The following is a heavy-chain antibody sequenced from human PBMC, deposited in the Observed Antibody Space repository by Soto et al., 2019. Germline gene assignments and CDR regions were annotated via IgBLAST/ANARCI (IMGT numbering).Heavy chain of an antibody. CDR1: GYTFTSYS. J-gene: IGHJ6*02. Sequence: ASVKVCKASGYTFTSYSMHWVRHAPGQRLEWMGWINAGNGNTKYSQKFQGRVTITRDTSASTAYMELSSLRSEDTAVYYCAREDLIVVVIPRGMDVWGQGTTVTVSS. CDR3: AREDLIVVVIPRGMDV. D-gene: IGHD3-22*01. CDR2: INAGNGNT. V-gene: IGHV1-3*01.